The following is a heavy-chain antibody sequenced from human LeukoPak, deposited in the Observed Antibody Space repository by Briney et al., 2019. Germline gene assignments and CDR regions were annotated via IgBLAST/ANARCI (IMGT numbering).Heavy chain of an antibody. CDR3: AKDLYYYGSGNYIDY. CDR1: GSTLSSYA. Sequence: PGGSLRLSCAASGSTLSSYAMHWVRQAPGKGLEWVAVISYDGSNKFYADSVKGRFTISRDNSKNTLYLQMTSLRAEDTAIYYCAKDLYYYGSGNYIDYWGQGTLVTVSS. V-gene: IGHV3-30-3*01. J-gene: IGHJ4*02. CDR2: ISYDGSNK. D-gene: IGHD3-10*01.